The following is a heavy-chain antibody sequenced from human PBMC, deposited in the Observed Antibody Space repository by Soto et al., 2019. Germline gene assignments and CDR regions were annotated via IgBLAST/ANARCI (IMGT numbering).Heavy chain of an antibody. CDR1: GGSISSGDYY. V-gene: IGHV4-30-4*01. CDR3: AGVGEHCWGGFYDGGSVPFVV. CDR2: IYYSGST. D-gene: IGHD3-3*02. Sequence: SETLSLTCTVSGGSISSGDYYWSWIRQPPGKGLEWIGYIYYSGSTYYNPSLKSRVTISVDTSKNQFSLKLSSVTAADSAVYYWAGVGEHCWGGFYDGGSVPFVVGGKGTVDTVS. J-gene: IGHJ3*01.